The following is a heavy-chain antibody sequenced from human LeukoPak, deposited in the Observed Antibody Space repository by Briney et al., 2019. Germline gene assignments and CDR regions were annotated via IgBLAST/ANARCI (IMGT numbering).Heavy chain of an antibody. J-gene: IGHJ4*02. V-gene: IGHV1-69*01. Sequence: SVKVSCKASGGTFSSYAISWVRQAPGQGLEWMGGIIPIFGTANYAQKFQGRVTITADESTCTAYMELSSLRSEDTAVYYCARGGSGSYYSAIFDYWGQGTLVTVSS. CDR2: IIPIFGTA. CDR3: ARGGSGSYYSAIFDY. D-gene: IGHD1-26*01. CDR1: GGTFSSYA.